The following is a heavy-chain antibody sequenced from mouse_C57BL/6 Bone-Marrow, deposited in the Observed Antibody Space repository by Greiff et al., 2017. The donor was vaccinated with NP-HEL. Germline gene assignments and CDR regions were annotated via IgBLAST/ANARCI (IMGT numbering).Heavy chain of an antibody. CDR2: IYPRSGNT. J-gene: IGHJ2*01. CDR3: SYAKDFDY. CDR1: GYTFTSYG. V-gene: IGHV1-81*01. D-gene: IGHD1-1*01. Sequence: VKLMESGAELARPGASVKLSCKASGYTFTSYGISWVKQRTGQGLEWIGEIYPRSGNTYYNEKFKGKATLTADKSSSTAYMELRSLTSEDSAVYFCSYAKDFDYWGQGTTLTVSS.